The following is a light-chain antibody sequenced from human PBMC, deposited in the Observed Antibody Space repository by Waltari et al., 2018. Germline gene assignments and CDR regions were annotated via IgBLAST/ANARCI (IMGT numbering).Light chain of an antibody. CDR2: RAS. J-gene: IGKJ1*01. Sequence: EIVLPQSPGTASLSPGDSVTLSCRASQSVGSSSLAWYQQKPGQAPSLVIYRASRRATGIPDRFSGSGAGTDFSLTISRLEPEDFAVYYCQQHGTLPATFGQGTKVEIK. CDR3: QQHGTLPAT. CDR1: QSVGSSS. V-gene: IGKV3-20*01.